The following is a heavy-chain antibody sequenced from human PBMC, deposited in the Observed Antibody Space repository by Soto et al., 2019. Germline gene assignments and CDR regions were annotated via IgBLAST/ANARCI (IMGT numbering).Heavy chain of an antibody. CDR3: ARHTIYPSFDY. CDR1: GGSISSSSYY. CDR2: IYYSGST. J-gene: IGHJ4*02. D-gene: IGHD3-10*01. V-gene: IGHV4-39*01. Sequence: PSETLSLTCTVSGGSISSSSYYWGWIRQPPGKGLEWIGSIYYSGSTYYNPSLKSRVTISVDTSKNQFSLKLSSVTAADTAVYYCARHTIYPSFDYWGQGTLVTVSS.